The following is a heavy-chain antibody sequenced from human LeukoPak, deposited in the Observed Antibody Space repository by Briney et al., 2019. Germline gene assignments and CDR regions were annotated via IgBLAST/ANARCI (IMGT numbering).Heavy chain of an antibody. D-gene: IGHD6-6*01. J-gene: IGHJ3*02. CDR2: INPNSGGT. CDR1: GYTFTSYG. CDR3: ARVGEYSSSRGAFDI. V-gene: IGHV1-2*02. Sequence: ASVKVSCKASGYTFTSYGISWVRQAPGQGLEWMGWINPNSGGTNYAQKFQGRVTMTRDTSISTAYMELSRLRSDDTAVYYCARVGEYSSSRGAFDIWGQGTMVTVSS.